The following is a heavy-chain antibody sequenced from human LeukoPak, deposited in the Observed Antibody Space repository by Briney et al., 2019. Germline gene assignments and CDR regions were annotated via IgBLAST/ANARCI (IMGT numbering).Heavy chain of an antibody. CDR2: INGDGRTT. Sequence: GGSLRLSCSASGFIFSTYTMYWVRQAPGQGLEYVSVINGDGRTTYYIDSVKGRFTISRDNSKNTLYLQMSSLSTEDTAVYYCVGDQVDDTGYLRWGQGTRVTVSA. CDR1: GFIFSTYT. CDR3: VGDQVDDTGYLR. V-gene: IGHV3-64D*06. J-gene: IGHJ4*02. D-gene: IGHD5-12*01.